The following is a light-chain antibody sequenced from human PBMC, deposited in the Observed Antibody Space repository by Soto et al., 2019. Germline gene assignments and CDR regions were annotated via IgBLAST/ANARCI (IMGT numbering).Light chain of an antibody. J-gene: IGKJ2*01. CDR3: QQYGTSPPMYT. V-gene: IGKV3-20*01. CDR1: QSVTSSF. Sequence: ETVLTQSPGTLSLSPGERATLSCRASQSVTSSFLAWYQQKPGQAPRLLIYGGSNRATAIPDRFSGSGSGTDFTLTISRLEPEDFAVYHCQQYGTSPPMYTFGQGTKVEIK. CDR2: GGS.